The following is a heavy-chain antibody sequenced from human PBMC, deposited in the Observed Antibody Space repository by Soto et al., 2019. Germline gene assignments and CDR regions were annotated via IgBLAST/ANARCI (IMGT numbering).Heavy chain of an antibody. CDR2: INAGSGNT. CDR3: ARGLAADGA. V-gene: IGHV1-3*01. J-gene: IGHJ5*02. CDR1: GYTFTHYA. Sequence: QVQLVQSGAEVKKPGASVKVSCTASGYTFTHYAIHWVSHAPGQRLEWMGFINAGSGNTKYSQTFQGRLTFTKDTSASTAYMDLSSLRSDDTGIYYCARGLAADGAWGQGTLVTVSS. D-gene: IGHD6-13*01.